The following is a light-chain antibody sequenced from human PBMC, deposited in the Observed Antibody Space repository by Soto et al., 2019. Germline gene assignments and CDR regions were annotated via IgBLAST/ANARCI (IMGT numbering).Light chain of an antibody. Sequence: QSVLTQPASVSGSPGQSITISCTGTSSDVGTYNYVSWYQHHPGEAPKLIIYEVSNRPSGVSNRFSGSKSGSTASLTISGLQAQDEADYHCTSYTRDTALVFGTGTKVTVL. CDR1: SSDVGTYNY. V-gene: IGLV2-14*01. J-gene: IGLJ1*01. CDR3: TSYTRDTALV. CDR2: EVS.